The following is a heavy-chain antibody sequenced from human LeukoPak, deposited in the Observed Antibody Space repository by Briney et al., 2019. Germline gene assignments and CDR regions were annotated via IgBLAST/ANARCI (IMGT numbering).Heavy chain of an antibody. CDR2: ISYDGSNK. V-gene: IGHV3-30*04. CDR1: GFTFSSYA. CDR3: ARDLGGVFDY. J-gene: IGHJ4*02. Sequence: QPGRSLRLSCAASGFTFSSYAMHWVRQAPSKGLEWVAVISYDGSNKYYADSVKGRFTISRDNSKNTLYLQMNSLRAEDTAVYYCARDLGGVFDYWGQGTLVTVSS. D-gene: IGHD3-16*01.